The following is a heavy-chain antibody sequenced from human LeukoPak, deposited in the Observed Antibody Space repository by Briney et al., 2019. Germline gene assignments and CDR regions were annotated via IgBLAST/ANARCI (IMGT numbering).Heavy chain of an antibody. CDR1: GYIFISSD. J-gene: IGHJ3*02. CDR2: MNPNSGNT. CDR3: AREGAYCGGECGGDAFDI. D-gene: IGHD2-21*01. V-gene: IGHV1-8*01. Sequence: ASVTVSCTASGYIFISSDINWVRQATGQGLEWMGWMNPNSGNTGYAQKFQGRVTMTRDTSTGTAYMELSSLRSEDTAVYYCAREGAYCGGECGGDAFDIWGQGTTVTVSS.